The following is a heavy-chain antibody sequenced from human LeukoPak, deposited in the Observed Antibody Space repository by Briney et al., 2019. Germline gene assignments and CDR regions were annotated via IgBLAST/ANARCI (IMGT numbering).Heavy chain of an antibody. CDR2: IYTSGST. D-gene: IGHD5-12*01. J-gene: IGHJ4*02. Sequence: SETLSLTCTVSGGSISIYYWSWIRQPAGKGLEWIGRIYTSGSTNYNPSLKSRVTMSVDTSKNQFSLKLSSVTAADTAVYYCARDPQYVGGGYDMGVWGQGTLVTVSS. CDR1: GGSISIYY. V-gene: IGHV4-4*07. CDR3: ARDPQYVGGGYDMGV.